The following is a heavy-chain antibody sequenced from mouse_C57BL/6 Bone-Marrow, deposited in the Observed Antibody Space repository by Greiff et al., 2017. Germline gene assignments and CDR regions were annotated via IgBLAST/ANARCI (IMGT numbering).Heavy chain of an antibody. V-gene: IGHV8-9*01. Sequence: ESGPGILQPSQTLSLTCSFSVFSLSTFGMGVSWIRQPAGKGLEWLAHIYWDEDKHYKPSLKRRLTISKDTSNNQVFLKLTTVYTADTATYYSARGYYDYDEFDYWGQGTTLTVSS. J-gene: IGHJ2*01. CDR3: ARGYYDYDEFDY. CDR2: IYWDEDK. CDR1: VFSLSTFGMG. D-gene: IGHD2-4*01.